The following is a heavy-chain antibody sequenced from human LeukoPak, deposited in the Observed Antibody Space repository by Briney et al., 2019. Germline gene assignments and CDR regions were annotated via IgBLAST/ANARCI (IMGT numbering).Heavy chain of an antibody. CDR2: ISGSGGST. D-gene: IGHD1-7*01. J-gene: IGHJ4*02. V-gene: IGHV3-23*01. Sequence: GGSLRLSCAASGFTFSASAVHWVRQASGKGLEWVSAISGSGGSTYYADSVKGRFTISRDNSKNTLYLQMTSLRAEDTAVYYCAKRGTELELADWGQGTLVTVSS. CDR3: AKRGTELELAD. CDR1: GFTFSASA.